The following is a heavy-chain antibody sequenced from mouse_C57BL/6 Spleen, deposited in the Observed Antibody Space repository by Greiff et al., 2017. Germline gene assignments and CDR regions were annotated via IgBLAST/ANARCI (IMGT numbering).Heavy chain of an antibody. J-gene: IGHJ2*01. CDR3: ARCPITTVVAKGLDY. CDR1: GYTFTSYW. CDR2: INPSSGYT. D-gene: IGHD1-1*01. Sequence: QVQLKESGAELAKPGASVKLSCKASGYTFTSYWMHWVKQRPGQGLEWIGYINPSSGYTKYNQKFKDKATLTADKSSSTAYMQLSSLTYEDSAVYYCARCPITTVVAKGLDYWGQGTTLTVAS. V-gene: IGHV1-7*01.